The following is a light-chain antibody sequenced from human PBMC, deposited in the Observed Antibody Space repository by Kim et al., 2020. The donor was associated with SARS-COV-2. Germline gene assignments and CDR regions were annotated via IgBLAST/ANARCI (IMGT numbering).Light chain of an antibody. Sequence: DIQLTQSPSFLSASVGDGVTITCRASQGISSYLAWYQQKPGKAPKLLIHTASTLQSGVPSRFSGSGSGTEFTLTISSLQPEDFATYYCQYLNGHPLPFGGGTKVDIK. CDR3: QYLNGHPLP. CDR2: TAS. V-gene: IGKV1-9*01. J-gene: IGKJ4*01. CDR1: QGISSY.